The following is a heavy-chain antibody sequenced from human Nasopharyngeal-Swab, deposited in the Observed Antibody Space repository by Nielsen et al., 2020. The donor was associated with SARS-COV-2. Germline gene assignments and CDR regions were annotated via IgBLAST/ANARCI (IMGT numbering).Heavy chain of an antibody. CDR2: INPSGGGT. CDR3: ARMMYFHGYYAMDV. J-gene: IGHJ6*02. D-gene: IGHD3-10*01. Sequence: ASVKVSCKASGYTFTTYYIHWVRQAPGHGLEWMGIINPSGGGTNYAQKFKGRATMTGDTSTGTVYMELTSLTSEDTAVYYCARMMYFHGYYAMDVWGQGTTVTVSS. CDR1: GYTFTTYY. V-gene: IGHV1-46*01.